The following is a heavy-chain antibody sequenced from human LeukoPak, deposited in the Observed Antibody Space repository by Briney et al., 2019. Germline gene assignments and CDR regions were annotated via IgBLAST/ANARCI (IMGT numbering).Heavy chain of an antibody. CDR2: MNPNSGNT. V-gene: IGHV1-8*01. J-gene: IGHJ6*02. CDR1: VYTFTSYD. CDR3: ARGRYYYGSGSYSHYYYCGMDV. D-gene: IGHD3-10*01. Sequence: GASVKVSCKASVYTFTSYDINWVRQATGQGLEWMGWMNPNSGNTGYAQKFQGRVTMTRNTSISTAYMELSSLRSEDTAVYYCARGRYYYGSGSYSHYYYCGMDVWGQGTTVTVSS.